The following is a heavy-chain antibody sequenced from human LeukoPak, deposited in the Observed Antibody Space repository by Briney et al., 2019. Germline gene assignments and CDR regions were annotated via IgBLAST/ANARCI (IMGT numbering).Heavy chain of an antibody. CDR1: GFTFDDYG. CDR2: IYSGGST. D-gene: IGHD5-24*01. J-gene: IGHJ4*02. V-gene: IGHV3-53*01. CDR3: ARDGDGYNLVY. Sequence: PGGSLRLSCAASGFTFDDYGMSWVRQAPGKGLEWVSVIYSGGSTYYADSVKGRFTISRDNSKNTLYLQMNSLRAEDTAVYYCARDGDGYNLVYWGQGTLVTVSS.